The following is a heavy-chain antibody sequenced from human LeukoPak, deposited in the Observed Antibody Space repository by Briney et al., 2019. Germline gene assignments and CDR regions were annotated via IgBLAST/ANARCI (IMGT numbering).Heavy chain of an antibody. J-gene: IGHJ4*02. V-gene: IGHV3-21*01. CDR3: AKDDYYYDSSGHIGDY. CDR2: ISSSSSYI. Sequence: GGSLRLSCAASGFTFSSYSMNWVRQAPGKGLEWVSSISSSSSYIYYADSVKGRFTISRDNAKNSLYLQMNSLRAEDTAVYYCAKDDYYYDSSGHIGDYWGQGTLVTVSS. D-gene: IGHD3-22*01. CDR1: GFTFSSYS.